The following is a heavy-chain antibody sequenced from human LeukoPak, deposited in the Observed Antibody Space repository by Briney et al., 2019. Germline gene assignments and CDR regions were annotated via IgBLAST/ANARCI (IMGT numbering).Heavy chain of an antibody. V-gene: IGHV4-34*01. Sequence: SETLSLTCAVYGGSFSGYYWSWIRQPPGKGLEWIGEINHSGSANYNPSLKSRVTISVNTSKNQFSLKLSSVTAADTAVYYCARGWAFDIWGQGTMVTVSS. CDR2: INHSGSA. CDR3: ARGWAFDI. CDR1: GGSFSGYY. J-gene: IGHJ3*02.